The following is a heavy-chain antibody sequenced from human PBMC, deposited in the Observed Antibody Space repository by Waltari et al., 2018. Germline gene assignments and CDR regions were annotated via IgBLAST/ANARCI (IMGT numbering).Heavy chain of an antibody. D-gene: IGHD3-16*01. J-gene: IGHJ4*02. CDR3: ARDARLINFDY. V-gene: IGHV7-4-1*01. CDR2: ISTYTGNP. CDR1: GYTFYPYS. Sequence: QVQLVQSGSELKNPGASVKISCRTSGYTFYPYSINWMRQAPGQGLEWMGYISTYTGNPTYAQGFTGRFVFSLDTSVSTAYLQIDGLRAEDTGLYYCARDARLINFDYWGQGTLVTVSS.